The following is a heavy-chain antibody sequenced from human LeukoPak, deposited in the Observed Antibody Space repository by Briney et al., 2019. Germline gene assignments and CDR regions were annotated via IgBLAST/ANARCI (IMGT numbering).Heavy chain of an antibody. CDR2: IIPIFGTA. CDR3: AREITESQYFDY. D-gene: IGHD3-16*01. J-gene: IGHJ4*02. V-gene: IGHV1-69*13. CDR1: GGTFSSYA. Sequence: ASVKVSCKASGGTFSSYAISWVRQAPGQGLEWMGGIIPIFGTANYAQKFQGRVTITADESTSTAYMELSSLRSEDTAVYYCAREITESQYFDYWGQGTLVTVSS.